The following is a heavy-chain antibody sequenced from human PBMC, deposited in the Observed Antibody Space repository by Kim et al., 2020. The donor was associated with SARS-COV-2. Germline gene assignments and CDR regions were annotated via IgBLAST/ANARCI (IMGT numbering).Heavy chain of an antibody. CDR3: ARDGGYCSGGSCSNWFDP. Sequence: ASVKVSCKASGYTFTGYYMHWVRQAPGQGLEWMGRINPNSGGTNYAQKFQGRVTMTRDTSISTAYMELSRLRSDDTAVYYCARDGGYCSGGSCSNWFDPWGQGTLVTVSS. CDR1: GYTFTGYY. CDR2: INPNSGGT. D-gene: IGHD2-15*01. J-gene: IGHJ5*02. V-gene: IGHV1-2*06.